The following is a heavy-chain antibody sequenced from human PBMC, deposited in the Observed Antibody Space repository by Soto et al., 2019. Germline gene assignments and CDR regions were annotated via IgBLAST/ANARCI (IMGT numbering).Heavy chain of an antibody. J-gene: IGHJ6*02. CDR2: IYHSGST. Sequence: PSETLSLTCAVSGGSISSSNWWSWVRQPPGKGLEWIGEIYHSGSTNYNPSLKSRVTISVDKSKNQFSLKLSSVTAADTAVYYCARDLRSSRAAACPEPYYYYYGMDVWGQETTVTVSS. CDR1: GGSISSSNW. V-gene: IGHV4-4*02. D-gene: IGHD6-13*01. CDR3: ARDLRSSRAAACPEPYYYYYGMDV.